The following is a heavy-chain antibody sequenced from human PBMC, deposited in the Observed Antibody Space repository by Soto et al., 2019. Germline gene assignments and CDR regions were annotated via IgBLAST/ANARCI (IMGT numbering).Heavy chain of an antibody. CDR2: ISASNGNT. V-gene: IGHV1-18*01. Sequence: WASVKVSCKASGYTFSTSGITWVRQAPGQGLEWMGWISASNGNTNYAQKFQGRVTMTTDTSTSTAYMELRSLRSDDTAVYYCARATSRYCSTTTCYINWFDPWGQGTLVTVSS. D-gene: IGHD2-2*02. CDR3: ARATSRYCSTTTCYINWFDP. J-gene: IGHJ5*02. CDR1: GYTFSTSG.